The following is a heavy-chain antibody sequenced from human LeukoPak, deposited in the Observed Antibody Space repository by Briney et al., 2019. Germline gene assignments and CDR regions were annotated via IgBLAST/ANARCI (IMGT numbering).Heavy chain of an antibody. CDR3: ARDVRLTMVRGVTTLDY. CDR1: GGTFSSYA. CDR2: IIPIFGTA. D-gene: IGHD3-10*01. Sequence: ASVKVSCKASGGTFSSYAISWVRQAPGQGLEWMGGIIPIFGTANYAQKFQGRVTITADESTSTAYMELSSLRSEDTAVYYCARDVRLTMVRGVTTLDYWGQGTLVTVSS. J-gene: IGHJ4*02. V-gene: IGHV1-69*13.